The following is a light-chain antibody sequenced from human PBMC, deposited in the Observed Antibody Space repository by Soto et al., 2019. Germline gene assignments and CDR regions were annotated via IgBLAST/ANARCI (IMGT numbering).Light chain of an antibody. Sequence: QSALTQPASVSGSPGQSITISCTGTSSDVGVYNYVSWYQHHPGKAPKLIIYDVSNRPSGVSIRFSGSKSDNTASLTLSGLQPEDEVDYHCSSYTTSNTRQIVFGTGTKLTVL. CDR1: SSDVGVYNY. J-gene: IGLJ1*01. CDR3: SSYTTSNTRQIV. CDR2: DVS. V-gene: IGLV2-14*03.